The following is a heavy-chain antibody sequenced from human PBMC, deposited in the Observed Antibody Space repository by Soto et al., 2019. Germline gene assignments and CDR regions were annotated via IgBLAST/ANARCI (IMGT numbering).Heavy chain of an antibody. J-gene: IGHJ4*02. Sequence: QVQLVQSGAEVKKSGASVKVSCKASGYTFTNYAFSWVRQAPGQGLEWMGWISAYNGNTNYPQKLQGRVTMTTDTSTSTAYMELRSLRSDDTAVYYCARDLAAAGPFDCWGQGTLVTVSS. CDR1: GYTFTNYA. D-gene: IGHD6-13*01. CDR3: ARDLAAAGPFDC. CDR2: ISAYNGNT. V-gene: IGHV1-18*01.